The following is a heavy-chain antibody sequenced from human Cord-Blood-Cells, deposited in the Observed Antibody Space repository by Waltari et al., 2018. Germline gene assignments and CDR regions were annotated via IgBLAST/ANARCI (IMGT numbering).Heavy chain of an antibody. D-gene: IGHD3-10*01. Sequence: QLQLQASGPGLVKPSETLSLTCTVPGGSISSSSYSWGWIRQPPGKGLEWIGSIYYSGSTYYNPSLKSRVTISVDTSKNQFSLKLSSVTAADTAVYYCARGSDKGSAAYYYYYYYMDVWGKGTTVTVSS. J-gene: IGHJ6*03. V-gene: IGHV4-39*01. CDR1: GGSISSSSYS. CDR2: IYYSGST. CDR3: ARGSDKGSAAYYYYYYYMDV.